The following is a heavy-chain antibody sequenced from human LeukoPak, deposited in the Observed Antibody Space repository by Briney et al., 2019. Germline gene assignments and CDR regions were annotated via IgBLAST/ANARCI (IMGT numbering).Heavy chain of an antibody. CDR1: GYTFTSYG. D-gene: IGHD4-17*01. CDR2: ISAYNGNT. V-gene: IGHV1-18*01. Sequence: GASVTVSCKASGYTFTSYGISWVRQAPGQGLEWMGWISAYNGNTNYAQKLQGRVTITADESTSTAYMELSSLRSEDTAVYYCAREGTTTVTTLFNPPRQKCCYYYYGMDVWGQGTTVTVSS. CDR3: AREGTTTVTTLFNPPRQKCCYYYYGMDV. J-gene: IGHJ6*02.